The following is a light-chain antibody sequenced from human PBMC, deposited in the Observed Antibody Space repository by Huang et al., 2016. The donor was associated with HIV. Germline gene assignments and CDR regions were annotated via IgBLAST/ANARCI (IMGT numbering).Light chain of an antibody. J-gene: IGKJ4*01. V-gene: IGKV3-11*01. CDR3: QQCSNWPPT. CDR1: QSVGSN. CDR2: DAS. Sequence: EIVLTQSPATLSLSLGERATFSCRASQSVGSNLVWYQQKRGQAPRLLIYDASNRATGIPARFSGSGSGTDCALTISSLEPEDFAVYYCQQCSNWPPTFGGGTKVGIK.